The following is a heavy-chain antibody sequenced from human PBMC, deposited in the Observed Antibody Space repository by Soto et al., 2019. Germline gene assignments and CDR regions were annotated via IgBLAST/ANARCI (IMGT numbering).Heavy chain of an antibody. CDR3: ARRGYSSSSWYYYYGMDV. D-gene: IGHD6-6*01. V-gene: IGHV1-69*01. J-gene: IGHJ6*02. CDR1: GGTFSSYA. Sequence: QVQLVQSGAEVKKPGSSVKVSCKASGGTFSSYAISWVRQAPGQGLEWMGGIIPIFGTANYAQKFQGRVTITADECTSTAYMELSSLRSEDTAVYCCARRGYSSSSWYYYYGMDVWGQGTTATVSS. CDR2: IIPIFGTA.